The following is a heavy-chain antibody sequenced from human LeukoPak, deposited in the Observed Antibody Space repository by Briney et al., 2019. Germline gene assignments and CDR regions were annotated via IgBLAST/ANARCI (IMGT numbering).Heavy chain of an antibody. D-gene: IGHD3-16*02. CDR3: ARQPYDYIWGSYRYTLYFDY. Sequence: SETLSLTCPVYGGSFSGYYWSWIRQPPAKGLKWIGEINHSGSTNYNPPLKSRVTISLDTSKHQISLNLSSVTAAHTAVYYCARQPYDYIWGSYRYTLYFDYWGQGTLVTVSS. J-gene: IGHJ4*02. V-gene: IGHV4-34*01. CDR1: GGSFSGYY. CDR2: INHSGST.